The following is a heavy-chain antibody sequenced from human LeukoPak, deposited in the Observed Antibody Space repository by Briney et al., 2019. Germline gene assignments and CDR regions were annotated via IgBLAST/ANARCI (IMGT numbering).Heavy chain of an antibody. Sequence: SETLSLTCTVSGGSLSSYYWSWIRQPAGKGLEWIGRIYTSGSTNYNPSLKSRVTMSVDTSKNQFSLKLSSVTAADTAVYYCARDSGDYDFWSGYYNWFDPWGQGTLVTVSS. CDR3: ARDSGDYDFWSGYYNWFDP. D-gene: IGHD3-3*01. J-gene: IGHJ5*02. CDR1: GGSLSSYY. V-gene: IGHV4-4*07. CDR2: IYTSGST.